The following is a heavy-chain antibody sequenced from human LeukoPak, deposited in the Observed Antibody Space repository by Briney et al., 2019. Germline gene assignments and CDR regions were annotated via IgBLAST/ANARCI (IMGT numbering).Heavy chain of an antibody. D-gene: IGHD5-24*01. CDR3: ARVHGHNLGTLDY. J-gene: IGHJ4*02. CDR2: INHSGNT. CDR1: GGSFSGDY. Sequence: SETLSLICAVYGGSFSGDYWSWIRQPPGKGLQWIGEINHSGNTNNNPPLKSRVTMSVDTSKNQLSLNLTSVTAADTAVYYCARVHGHNLGTLDYWGQGIPVTVSS. V-gene: IGHV4-34*01.